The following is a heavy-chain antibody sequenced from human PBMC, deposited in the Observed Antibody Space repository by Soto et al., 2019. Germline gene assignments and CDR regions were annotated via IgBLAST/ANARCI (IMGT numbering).Heavy chain of an antibody. CDR3: ARESGAYCTDGVCYAGWVYYYYGMDV. CDR2: INPSGGST. D-gene: IGHD2-8*01. Sequence: ASVKVSCKASGYTFTSYYMHWVRQAPGQGLEWMGIINPSGGSTSYAQKFQGRVTMTRDTSTSTVYMELSSLRSEDTAVYYCARESGAYCTDGVCYAGWVYYYYGMDVWGQGTTVTVSS. V-gene: IGHV1-46*01. CDR1: GYTFTSYY. J-gene: IGHJ6*02.